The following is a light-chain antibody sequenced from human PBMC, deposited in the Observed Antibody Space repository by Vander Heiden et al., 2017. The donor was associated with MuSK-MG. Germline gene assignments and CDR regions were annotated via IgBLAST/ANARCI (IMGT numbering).Light chain of an antibody. J-gene: IGKJ2*01. CDR2: DAS. CDR1: QSVSSY. Sequence: EIVFTQSPATLSLSPGERATLYCRASQSVSSYLAWYQQKHGQAPRLLIYDASNRATGIPARFSGSGFGTDLTLTISSREQEDFAVYYCQQRSNWPMSTFGQGTKLEIK. CDR3: QQRSNWPMST. V-gene: IGKV3-11*01.